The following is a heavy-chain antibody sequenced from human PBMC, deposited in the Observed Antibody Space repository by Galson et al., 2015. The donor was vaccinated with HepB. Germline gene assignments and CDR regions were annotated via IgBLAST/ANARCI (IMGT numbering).Heavy chain of an antibody. Sequence: SLRLSCAASGFTFGDYGMHWVRQPPGKGLEWVSGISWNSGSVGYANSVKGRFTISRDNAKNSLYLQMNSLRVEDTALYYCAKDRYVAAAGDFDNWGRGTLVTVSS. V-gene: IGHV3-9*01. CDR2: ISWNSGSV. J-gene: IGHJ4*02. CDR3: AKDRYVAAAGDFDN. CDR1: GFTFGDYG. D-gene: IGHD6-13*01.